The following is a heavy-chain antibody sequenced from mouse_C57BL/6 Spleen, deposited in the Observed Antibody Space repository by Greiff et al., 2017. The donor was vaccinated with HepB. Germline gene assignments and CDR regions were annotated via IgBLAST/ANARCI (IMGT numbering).Heavy chain of an antibody. D-gene: IGHD2-14*01. CDR3: AKGDRYYFDY. CDR1: GYTFTSYW. V-gene: IGHV1-61*01. J-gene: IGHJ2*01. Sequence: QVQLQQPGAELVRPGSSVKLSCKASGYTFTSYWMDWVKQRPGQGLEWIGNIYPSDSETHYNQKFKDKATLTVDKSSSTAYMQLSSLTSEDSAVYYCAKGDRYYFDYWGHGTTLTVS. CDR2: IYPSDSET.